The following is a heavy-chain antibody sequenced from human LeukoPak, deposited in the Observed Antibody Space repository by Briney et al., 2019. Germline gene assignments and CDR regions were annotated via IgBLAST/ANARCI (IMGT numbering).Heavy chain of an antibody. CDR3: AKDTASSYYYDSSGYPDY. J-gene: IGHJ4*02. V-gene: IGHV3-43*02. Sequence: GGSLRLSCAASGFTFDDYAMHVVRQAPGKGLEWVSLISGDGGSTYYADSVKGRFTIYRDNSKNSLYLQMNSLRTEDTALYYCAKDTASSYYYDSSGYPDYWGQGTLVTVSS. CDR1: GFTFDDYA. D-gene: IGHD3-22*01. CDR2: ISGDGGST.